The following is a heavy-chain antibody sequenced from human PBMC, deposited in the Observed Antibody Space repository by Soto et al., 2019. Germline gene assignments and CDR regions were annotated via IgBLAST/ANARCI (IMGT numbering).Heavy chain of an antibody. CDR2: INIDGSST. Sequence: EVQLVESGGGLVQPGGSLRLSCAASGFTFSSYWMHWVRQAPGEGLVWVSRINIDGSSTSYADSVKGRFTISRDNAKNTWNRKINIWRAKKTAKYYGQRFRGPIWAKGKMATV. CDR1: GFTFSSYW. V-gene: IGHV3-74*01. J-gene: IGHJ3*02. CDR3: QRFRGPI.